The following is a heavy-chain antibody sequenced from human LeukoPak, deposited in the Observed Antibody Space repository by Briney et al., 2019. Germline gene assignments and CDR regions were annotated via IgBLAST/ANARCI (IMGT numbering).Heavy chain of an antibody. Sequence: ASVKVSCKASGYTFSDYYMHWVRQAPGQGLEWMGWINPNSGGTNYAQKFQGRVTMTRDTSISTAYMELSRLRSDDTAVYYCARPARIAARPAAFDYWGQGTLVTVSS. CDR1: GYTFSDYY. J-gene: IGHJ4*02. V-gene: IGHV1-2*02. CDR2: INPNSGGT. CDR3: ARPARIAARPAAFDY. D-gene: IGHD6-6*01.